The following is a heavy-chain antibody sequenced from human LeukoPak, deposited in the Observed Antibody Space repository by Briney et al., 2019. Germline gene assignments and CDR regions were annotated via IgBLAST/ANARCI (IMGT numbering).Heavy chain of an antibody. J-gene: IGHJ3*02. CDR2: IYHRGSI. CDR1: GGSISSGSYY. D-gene: IGHD3-22*01. CDR3: ARESYYYDSSGYYSPHAFDI. V-gene: IGHV4-31*03. Sequence: PSETLSLTCTVSGGSISSGSYYWSWIRQHPGKGLEWIGYIYHRGSIYYNPSLKSRVTISVDTSRNQFSLKLSSVTAADTAVYYCARESYYYDSSGYYSPHAFDIWGQGTVITVSP.